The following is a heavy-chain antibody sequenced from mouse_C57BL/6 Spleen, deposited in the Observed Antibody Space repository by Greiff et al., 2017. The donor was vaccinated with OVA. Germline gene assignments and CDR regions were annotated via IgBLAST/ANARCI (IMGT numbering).Heavy chain of an antibody. CDR1: GYTFTDYY. CDR3: ARRTYDGYDYFDY. J-gene: IGHJ2*01. Sequence: VQLQQSGPELVKPGASVKISCKASGYTFTDYYMNWVKQSHGKSLEWIGDINPNNGGTSYNQKFKGKATLTVDKSSSTAYMELRSLTSEDSAVYYCARRTYDGYDYFDYWGQGTTLTVSS. CDR2: INPNNGGT. V-gene: IGHV1-26*01. D-gene: IGHD2-3*01.